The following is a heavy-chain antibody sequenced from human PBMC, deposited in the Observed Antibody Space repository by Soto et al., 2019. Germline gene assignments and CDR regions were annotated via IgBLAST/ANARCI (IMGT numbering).Heavy chain of an antibody. V-gene: IGHV4-39*01. J-gene: IGHJ4*02. D-gene: IGHD6-6*01. Sequence: QLQLQESGPGLVKPSETLSLTCTVSGGSISSSSYYWGWIRQPPGKGLEWIGSIYYSGSTYYNPSLKSRVTISVDTSKNQFSLKLSSVTAADTAVYYCARLALEGSEQLVRYWGQGTLVTVSS. CDR2: IYYSGST. CDR3: ARLALEGSEQLVRY. CDR1: GGSISSSSYY.